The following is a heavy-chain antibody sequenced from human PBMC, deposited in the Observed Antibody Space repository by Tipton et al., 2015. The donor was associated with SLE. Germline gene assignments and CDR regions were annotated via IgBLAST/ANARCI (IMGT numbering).Heavy chain of an antibody. D-gene: IGHD3-22*01. J-gene: IGHJ4*02. Sequence: TLSLTCSVSGGSISSNNYYWDWIRQPPGQGPEWLGHVHYSGSTNYNPSLKSRVTISLETSKSQFSLKLSSVTSADTAVYYCARLNFLSMTARFSFDYWGQGSLVTVSS. CDR2: VHYSGST. CDR1: GGSISSNNYY. V-gene: IGHV4-61*05. CDR3: ARLNFLSMTARFSFDY.